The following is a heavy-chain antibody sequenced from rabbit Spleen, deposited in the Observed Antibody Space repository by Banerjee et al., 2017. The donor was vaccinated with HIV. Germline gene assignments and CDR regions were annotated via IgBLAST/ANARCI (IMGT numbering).Heavy chain of an antibody. J-gene: IGHJ6*01. V-gene: IGHV1S40*01. CDR2: IYAGSSGAT. CDR3: ARDAGSNFSTYGMDL. D-gene: IGHD4-2*01. CDR1: GFSFSSSYW. Sequence: QSLEESGGGLVQPGGTLTLTCKASGFSFSSSYWICWVRQAPGKGLEWIACIYAGSSGATYYASWAKGRSTISKTSSTTVTLQMTSLTAADTATYFCARDAGSNFSTYGMDLWGPGTLVTVS.